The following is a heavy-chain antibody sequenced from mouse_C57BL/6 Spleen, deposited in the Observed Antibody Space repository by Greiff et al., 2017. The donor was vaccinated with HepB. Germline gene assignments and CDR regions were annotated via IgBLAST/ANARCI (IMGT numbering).Heavy chain of an antibody. Sequence: QVQLQQPGAELVKPGASVKMSCKASGYTFTSYWITWVKQRPGQGLEWIGDIYPGSGSTNYNEKFKSKATLTVDTSSSTAYMQLSSPTSEDSAVYDWERTAQDTRYFDYWGHGTTLTVSS. D-gene: IGHD3-2*02. CDR3: ERTAQDTRYFDY. J-gene: IGHJ2*01. V-gene: IGHV1-55*01. CDR2: IYPGSGST. CDR1: GYTFTSYW.